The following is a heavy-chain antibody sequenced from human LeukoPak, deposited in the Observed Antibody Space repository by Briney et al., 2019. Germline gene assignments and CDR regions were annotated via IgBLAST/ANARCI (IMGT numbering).Heavy chain of an antibody. CDR1: GYTLTELS. V-gene: IGHV1-24*01. CDR2: FDPEDGET. D-gene: IGHD3-10*01. Sequence: ASVKVSCKVSGYTLTELSMHWVRQAPGKGLEWMGGFDPEDGETIYAQKFQGRVTMTEDTSTDTAYMELSSLRSEDTAVYYCARTTPITMVRGVIITKAYYFDYWGQGTLVTVSS. J-gene: IGHJ4*02. CDR3: ARTTPITMVRGVIITKAYYFDY.